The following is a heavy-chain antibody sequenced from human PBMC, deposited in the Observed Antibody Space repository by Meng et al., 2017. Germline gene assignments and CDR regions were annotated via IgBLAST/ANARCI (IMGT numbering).Heavy chain of an antibody. CDR1: GFTFSSYA. CDR3: AKELHIVVVPAAIVNDAFDI. CDR2: ISGSGGST. V-gene: IGHV3-23*01. D-gene: IGHD2-2*01. J-gene: IGHJ3*02. Sequence: GGSLRLSCAASGFTFSSYAMSWVRQAPGKGREWVSAISGSGGSTYYADSVKGRFTISRDNSKNTLYLQMNSLRAEDTAVYYCAKELHIVVVPAAIVNDAFDIWGQGTMVTVSS.